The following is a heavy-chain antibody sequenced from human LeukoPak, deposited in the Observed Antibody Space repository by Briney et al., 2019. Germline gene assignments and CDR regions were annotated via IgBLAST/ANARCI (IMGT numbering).Heavy chain of an antibody. J-gene: IGHJ3*02. CDR1: GFTFGDYV. V-gene: IGHV3-49*04. CDR3: TRRYNYDSSGYYYVRDAFDI. Sequence: PGGSLRLSCTASGFTFGDYVMSWVRQAPGKGLEWVGFIRSKAYGGTTKNAASVKGRFTISRDDSRSIAYLQMHSLKTEDTAVYYCTRRYNYDSSGYYYVRDAFDIWGQGTMVTVSS. D-gene: IGHD3-22*01. CDR2: IRSKAYGGTT.